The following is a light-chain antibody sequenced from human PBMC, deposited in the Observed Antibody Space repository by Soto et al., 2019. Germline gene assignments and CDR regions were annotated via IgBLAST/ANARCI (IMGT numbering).Light chain of an antibody. J-gene: IGKJ5*01. CDR1: QSVSSY. V-gene: IGKV3-11*01. Sequence: EIVLTQSPSTLSLSPGERATLSCRASQSVSSYLAWHQQKPGQAPMLLIYDASNSATGITARFSGSGSGTDFTLTISSLEPEDFAVYYCQQRSSWPITFGQGTRLEIK. CDR2: DAS. CDR3: QQRSSWPIT.